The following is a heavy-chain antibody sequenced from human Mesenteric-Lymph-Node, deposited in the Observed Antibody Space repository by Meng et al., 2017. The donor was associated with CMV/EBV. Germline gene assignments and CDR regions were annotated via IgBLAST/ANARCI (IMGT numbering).Heavy chain of an antibody. D-gene: IGHD3-3*01. V-gene: IGHV4-39*07. Sequence: SETLSLTCTVSGGSISSSSYYWGWIRQPPGKGLEWIGSIYYSGSTYYNPSLKSRVTISVDTSKNQFSLKLSSVTAADTAVYYCARDSGYRNNYDFWSGYLSGMDVWGQGTTVTVSS. J-gene: IGHJ6*02. CDR2: IYYSGST. CDR1: GGSISSSSYY. CDR3: ARDSGYRNNYDFWSGYLSGMDV.